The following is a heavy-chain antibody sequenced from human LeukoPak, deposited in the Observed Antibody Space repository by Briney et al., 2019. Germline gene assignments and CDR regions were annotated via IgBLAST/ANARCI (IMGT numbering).Heavy chain of an antibody. CDR3: ARSSYYYGSGSYDY. CDR1: SGSISTSNYY. D-gene: IGHD3-10*01. CDR2: INHSGST. Sequence: SETLSLTCTVSSGSISTSNYYWGWVRQPPGKGLEWIGEINHSGSTNYNPSLKSRVTISVDTSKNQFSLKLSSVTAADTAVYYCARSSYYYGSGSYDYWGQGTLVTVSS. J-gene: IGHJ4*02. V-gene: IGHV4-39*07.